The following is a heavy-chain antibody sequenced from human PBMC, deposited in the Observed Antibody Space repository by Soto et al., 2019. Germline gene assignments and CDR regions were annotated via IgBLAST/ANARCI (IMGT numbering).Heavy chain of an antibody. Sequence: GGSLRLSCAASGFTFSSYSMNWVRQAPGKGLEWVSYISSSSSTIYYADSVKGRFTISRDNAKNSLYLQMNSLRAEDTAVYYCATELVLMVYATDYWGQGTLVTVSS. J-gene: IGHJ4*02. D-gene: IGHD2-8*01. CDR2: ISSSSSTI. CDR1: GFTFSSYS. V-gene: IGHV3-48*01. CDR3: ATELVLMVYATDY.